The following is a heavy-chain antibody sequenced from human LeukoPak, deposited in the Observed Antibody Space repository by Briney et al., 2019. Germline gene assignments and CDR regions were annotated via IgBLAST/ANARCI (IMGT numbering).Heavy chain of an antibody. CDR1: GGSISSSSYY. CDR3: ARLETIYYGSGRKRTTYFDY. CDR2: IYYSGST. D-gene: IGHD3-10*01. Sequence: SETLSLTCTVSGGSISSSSYYWGWIRQPPGKGLEWIGSIYYSGSTYYNPSLKSRVTISVDTSKNQFSLKLSSVTAADTAVYYCARLETIYYGSGRKRTTYFDYWGQGTLVTVSS. V-gene: IGHV4-39*07. J-gene: IGHJ4*02.